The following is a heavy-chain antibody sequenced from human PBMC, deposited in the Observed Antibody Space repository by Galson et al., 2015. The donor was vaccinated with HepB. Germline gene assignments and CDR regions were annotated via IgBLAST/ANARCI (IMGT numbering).Heavy chain of an antibody. CDR2: ISGSGGST. J-gene: IGHJ6*02. V-gene: IGHV3-23*01. D-gene: IGHD3-10*01. CDR1: GFTFNNYV. Sequence: SLRLSCAASGFTFNNYVMNWVRQSPGKGLEWVSSISGSGGSTYYAGSVKGRFTISRDNSRNTVFLQMNRLRSDDTAVYYYARDSRLELRLNNYFSYGMDVWGQGSAVTVSS. CDR3: ARDSRLELRLNNYFSYGMDV.